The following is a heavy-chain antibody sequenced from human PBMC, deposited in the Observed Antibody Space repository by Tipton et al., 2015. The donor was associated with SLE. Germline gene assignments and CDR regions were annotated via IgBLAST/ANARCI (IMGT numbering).Heavy chain of an antibody. J-gene: IGHJ6*03. CDR1: GGSLSSADYY. CDR3: ARVVADYYDISGYPYYYYMDV. Sequence: TLSLTCSVSGGSLSSADYYWSWIRQPPGKGLEWIGYIFYSGTTYYNPSLKSRVTTSVDTSKNQFSLKLSSVTAADTAVYYCARVVADYYDISGYPYYYYMDVWGKGTTVTVSS. V-gene: IGHV4-30-4*01. CDR2: IFYSGTT. D-gene: IGHD3-22*01.